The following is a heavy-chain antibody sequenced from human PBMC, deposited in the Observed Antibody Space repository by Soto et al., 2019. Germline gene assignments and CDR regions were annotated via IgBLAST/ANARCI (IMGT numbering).Heavy chain of an antibody. CDR3: AREGSSSSGYYFDY. CDR2: IIPIFGTA. V-gene: IGHV1-69*06. Sequence: SVKVSCKASGGTFSSYAISWVRQAPGQGLEWMGGIIPIFGTANYAQKFQGRVTITADKSTSTAYMELSSLRSEDTAVCYCAREGSSSSGYYFDYWGQGTLVTVSS. CDR1: GGTFSSYA. D-gene: IGHD6-6*01. J-gene: IGHJ4*02.